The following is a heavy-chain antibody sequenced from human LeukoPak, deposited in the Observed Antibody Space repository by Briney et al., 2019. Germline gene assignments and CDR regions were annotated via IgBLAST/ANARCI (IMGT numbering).Heavy chain of an antibody. CDR1: GFIFSSYW. CDR3: GKGHHYYDSSGLFDY. V-gene: IGHV3-7*01. D-gene: IGHD3-22*01. CDR2: INQDGREK. Sequence: GGSLRLSCAASGFIFSSYWMSWVRQAPGKGLEGVAYINQDGREKYYVDSVKGRFTISRDNAKNTLYLQMNSLRVEDTAVYYCGKGHHYYDSSGLFDYWGQGTLVTVSS. J-gene: IGHJ4*02.